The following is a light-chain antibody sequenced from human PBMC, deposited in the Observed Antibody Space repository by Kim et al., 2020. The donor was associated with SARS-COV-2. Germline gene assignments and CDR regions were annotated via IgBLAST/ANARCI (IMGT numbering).Light chain of an antibody. Sequence: DIQMTQSPSSLSASVGDRVTITCRASHDIINYLAWYQQKPGKLPKLLIYAASTLQSGVPSRFSGSGSGTDFTLTISSLHPEDVATYYCQKYESAPYTFGQGTKLEI. CDR3: QKYESAPYT. CDR1: HDIINY. CDR2: AAS. J-gene: IGKJ2*01. V-gene: IGKV1-27*01.